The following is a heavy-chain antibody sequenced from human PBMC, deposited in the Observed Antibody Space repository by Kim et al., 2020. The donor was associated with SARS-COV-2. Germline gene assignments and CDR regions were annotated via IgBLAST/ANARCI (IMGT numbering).Heavy chain of an antibody. V-gene: IGHV1-24*01. Sequence: ASVKVSCKVSGYTLTALSMHWVRQAPGQGLEWMGGFDPEHGETIYAQKFQGRVTITEDTSTDTAYMELSSLRSEDTAVYYCATPPPRPGDYYDMDVWGKGTTVTVSS. J-gene: IGHJ6*03. CDR1: GYTLTALS. CDR3: ATPPPRPGDYYDMDV. CDR2: FDPEHGET.